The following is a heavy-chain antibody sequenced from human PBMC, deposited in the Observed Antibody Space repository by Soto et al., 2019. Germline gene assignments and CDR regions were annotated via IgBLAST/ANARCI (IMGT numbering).Heavy chain of an antibody. CDR1: GYTFTSYG. D-gene: IGHD3-3*01. Sequence: ASVKVSCKASGYTFTSYGISWVRQAPGQGLEWMGWISAYNGNTNYAQKLQGRVTMTTDTSTSTAYMELRSLRSDDTAVYYCATALWYYDYFDPWGQGPLVTVSS. CDR2: ISAYNGNT. CDR3: ATALWYYDYFDP. J-gene: IGHJ5*02. V-gene: IGHV1-18*01.